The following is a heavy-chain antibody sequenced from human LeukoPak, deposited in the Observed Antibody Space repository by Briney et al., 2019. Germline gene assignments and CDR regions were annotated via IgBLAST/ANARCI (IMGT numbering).Heavy chain of an antibody. CDR1: GFTFSNYA. J-gene: IGHJ4*02. D-gene: IGHD3-9*01. CDR2: ITVSGGGT. Sequence: LSGGSLRLSCAASGFTFSNYAMSWVRPAPGKGLEWVSAITVSGGGTYYAVSVKGRFTISRDNSKNTLYLQMNSLRAEDTAVYYCAKWGDYDVLTGYYDPDYWGQGTLVTVSS. V-gene: IGHV3-23*01. CDR3: AKWGDYDVLTGYYDPDY.